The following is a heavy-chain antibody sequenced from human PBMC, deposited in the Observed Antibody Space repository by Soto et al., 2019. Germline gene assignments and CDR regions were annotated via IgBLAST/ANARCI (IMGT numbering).Heavy chain of an antibody. D-gene: IGHD3-10*01. J-gene: IGHJ4*02. Sequence: SETLYLTCAVYGGSFSGYYWSWIRQPPGKGLEWIGEINHSGSTNYNPSLKSRVTISVDTSKNQFSLKLSSVTAADTAVYYCTRGGSSGSYYKAPRVADYWGQGTLVTVSS. CDR2: INHSGST. V-gene: IGHV4-34*01. CDR1: GGSFSGYY. CDR3: TRGGSSGSYYKAPRVADY.